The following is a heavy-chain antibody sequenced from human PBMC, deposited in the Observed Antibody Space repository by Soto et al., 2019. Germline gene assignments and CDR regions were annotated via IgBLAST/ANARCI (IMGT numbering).Heavy chain of an antibody. CDR3: AKETSNWFDP. CDR2: INSDGSST. V-gene: IGHV3-74*01. J-gene: IGHJ5*02. CDR1: GFTFNSYW. Sequence: GGSLRLSCAASGFTFNSYWMHWVRQAPGKGLVWVSRINSDGSSTSYADSVKGRFTISRDNSKNTLYLQMNSLRAEDTAVYYSAKETSNWFDPWGQGTLVTVSS.